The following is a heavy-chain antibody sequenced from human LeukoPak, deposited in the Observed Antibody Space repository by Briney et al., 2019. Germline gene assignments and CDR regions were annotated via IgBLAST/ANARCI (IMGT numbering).Heavy chain of an antibody. J-gene: IGHJ4*02. Sequence: SETLSLTCTVSGYSISSGYYWGWIRQPPGKGLEWIGSIYHSGSTYYNPSLKSRVTISVDTSKNQFSLKLSSVTAADTAVYYCARDVATVTTGADYWGQGTLVTVSS. CDR1: GYSISSGYY. V-gene: IGHV4-38-2*02. D-gene: IGHD4-17*01. CDR2: IYHSGST. CDR3: ARDVATVTTGADY.